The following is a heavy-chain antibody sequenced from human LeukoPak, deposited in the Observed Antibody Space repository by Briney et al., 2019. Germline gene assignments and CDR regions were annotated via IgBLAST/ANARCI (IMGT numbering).Heavy chain of an antibody. J-gene: IGHJ4*02. CDR2: VIPIFGGP. CDR1: GGTFRYFA. CDR3: AIDSTGYYKQRAYYFDY. Sequence: GASVKVSCKSSGGTFRYFALSWVRQAPGQGLEWMGSVIPIFGGPNYSQKFQGRVTITADESTNTAYMQLSSLRSEDAAVYYCAIDSTGYYKQRAYYFDYWGQGTLVTVSS. V-gene: IGHV1-69*13. D-gene: IGHD3-22*01.